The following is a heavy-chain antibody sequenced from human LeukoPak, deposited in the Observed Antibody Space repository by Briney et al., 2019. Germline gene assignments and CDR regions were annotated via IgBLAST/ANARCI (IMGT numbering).Heavy chain of an antibody. D-gene: IGHD3-16*02. J-gene: IGHJ3*02. CDR3: ARDTQTYYDYVWGSYRYDAFDI. Sequence: GGSLRLSCAASGFTFDDYGMSWVRQAPGKGLEWVSGINWNGGSTGYADSVKGRFTISRDNAKNSLYLQMNSLRAEDTALYYCARDTQTYYDYVWGSYRYDAFDIWGQGTMVTVSS. CDR2: INWNGGST. V-gene: IGHV3-20*04. CDR1: GFTFDDYG.